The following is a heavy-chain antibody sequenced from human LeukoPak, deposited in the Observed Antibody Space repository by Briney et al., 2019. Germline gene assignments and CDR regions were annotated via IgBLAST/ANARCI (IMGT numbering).Heavy chain of an antibody. CDR1: GGTFSSYA. CDR3: ARDPVGATRGKAFDI. Sequence: SVKVSCKASGGTFSSYAISWVRQAPGQGLEWMGRIIPILGIANYAQKFQGRVTITADKSTSTAYMELSSLRSEDTAVYYCARDPVGATRGKAFDIWGQGTMVTVSS. V-gene: IGHV1-69*04. CDR2: IIPILGIA. J-gene: IGHJ3*02. D-gene: IGHD1-26*01.